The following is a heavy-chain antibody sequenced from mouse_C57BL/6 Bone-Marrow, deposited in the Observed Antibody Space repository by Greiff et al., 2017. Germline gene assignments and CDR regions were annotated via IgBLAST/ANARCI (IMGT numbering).Heavy chain of an antibody. CDR3: ARWGCYYYGSSYIYYAMDY. V-gene: IGHV1-42*01. CDR1: GYSFTGYY. CDR2: INPSTGGT. D-gene: IGHD1-1*01. Sequence: VQLQQSGPELVKPGASVKISCKASGYSFTGYYMNWVKQSPEKSLEWIGEINPSTGGTTYNQKFKAKATLTVDKSSSTAYMQLKSLTSEDSAVYYCARWGCYYYGSSYIYYAMDYWGQGTSVTVSS. J-gene: IGHJ4*01.